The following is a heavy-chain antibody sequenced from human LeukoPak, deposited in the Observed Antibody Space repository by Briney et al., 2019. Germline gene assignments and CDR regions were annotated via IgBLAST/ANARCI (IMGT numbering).Heavy chain of an antibody. D-gene: IGHD3-9*01. V-gene: IGHV3-9*01. CDR2: ISWNSGSI. J-gene: IGHJ3*02. CDR1: GFTFDDYA. Sequence: GGSLRLSCAASGFTFDDYAMHWVRQAPGKGLEWVSGISWNSGSIGYADSVKGRFTISRDNAKNSLYLQMNSLRAEDTAVYYCARQLRYFDWLSQGAFDIWGQGTMVTVSS. CDR3: ARQLRYFDWLSQGAFDI.